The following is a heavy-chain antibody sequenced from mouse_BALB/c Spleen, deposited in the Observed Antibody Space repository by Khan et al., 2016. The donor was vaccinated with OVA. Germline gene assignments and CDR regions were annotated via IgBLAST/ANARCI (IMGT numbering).Heavy chain of an antibody. Sequence: EVELVESGGGLVQPGGSLRLTCATSGFTFTDYYMSWVRQPPGKALEWLGFIRNKDNGYTTEYSASVKGRFTISRDNSQSILYLQMDTLRAEDSATYYCASSGTANVMDSWGQGTSVTVSS. CDR3: ASSGTANVMDS. V-gene: IGHV7-3*02. D-gene: IGHD4-1*01. CDR1: GFTFTDYY. CDR2: IRNKDNGYTT. J-gene: IGHJ4*01.